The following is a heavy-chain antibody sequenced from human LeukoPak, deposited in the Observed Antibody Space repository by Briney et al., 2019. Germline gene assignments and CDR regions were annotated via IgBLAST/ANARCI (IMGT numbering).Heavy chain of an antibody. D-gene: IGHD3-22*01. CDR1: GYTFTNYY. CDR2: INPSGGST. Sequence: ASVKVSCKAYGYTFTNYYMDWVRPAPGQGLEWMGVINPSGGSTSYAQNFQGRVTMTRDTSTSTVYMELSSLRSEDTAVYYCARGPYDSSGYEYFQHWGQGTLVIVSS. CDR3: ARGPYDSSGYEYFQH. J-gene: IGHJ1*01. V-gene: IGHV1-46*01.